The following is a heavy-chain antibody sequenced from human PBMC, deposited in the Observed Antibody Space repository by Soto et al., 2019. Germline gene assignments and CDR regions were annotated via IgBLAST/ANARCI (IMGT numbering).Heavy chain of an antibody. J-gene: IGHJ6*02. CDR1: GGYFSGYY. D-gene: IGHD2-8*01. V-gene: IGHV4-34*01. CDR2: INHSGST. CDR3: ARLAEEDMVLPYGMDV. Sequence: SETLSLTCAVYGGYFSGYYWSWIRQPPGKGLEWIGEINHSGSTNYNPSLKSRVTISVDTSKNQFSLKLSSVTAADTAVYYCARLAEEDMVLPYGMDVWGQGTTVTVSS.